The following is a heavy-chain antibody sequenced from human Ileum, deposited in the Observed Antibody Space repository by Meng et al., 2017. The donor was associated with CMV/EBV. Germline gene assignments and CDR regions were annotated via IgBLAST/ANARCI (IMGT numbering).Heavy chain of an antibody. J-gene: IGHJ4*02. CDR2: IDTKTGNP. CDR3: TRGAGAHTAKYDF. V-gene: IGHV7-4-1*02. Sequence: KPSGYHFRSFRLHLVREAPGQRLEWMGWIDTKTGNPAYAPDFTGRFVFSMDTSVSTAYLEISSLRAEDTAVYYCTRGAGAHTAKYDFWGRGTLVTVSS. CDR1: GYHFRSFR. D-gene: IGHD5-18*01.